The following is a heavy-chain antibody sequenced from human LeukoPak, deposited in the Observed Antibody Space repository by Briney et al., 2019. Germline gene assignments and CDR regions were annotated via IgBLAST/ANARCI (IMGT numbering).Heavy chain of an antibody. CDR1: GFTFSSYC. CDR2: IKQDGSGK. J-gene: IGHJ4*02. CDR3: ARVGSSGYYTPFDY. D-gene: IGHD3-22*01. V-gene: IGHV3-7*01. Sequence: PGGSLGLSCAASGFTFSSYCMSWVRQAPGKGLEWVANIKQDGSGKYYVDSVKDRFTISRDNAKNSLYLQMNSLRAEDTAVYYCARVGSSGYYTPFDYWGQGTLVTVSS.